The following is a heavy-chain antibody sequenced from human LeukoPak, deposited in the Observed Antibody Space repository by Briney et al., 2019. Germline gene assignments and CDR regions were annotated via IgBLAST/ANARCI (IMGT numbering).Heavy chain of an antibody. D-gene: IGHD5-18*01. CDR2: ISSSGSTI. CDR3: AREGYNYPYYYYGMDV. CDR1: GFTFSTYE. Sequence: PGGSLRLSCAASGFTFSTYEMNWVRQAPGKGLEWVSYISSSGSTIYYADSVKGRFTISRDNAKNPLYLQMNSLRAEDTALYYCAREGYNYPYYYYGMDVWGQGTTVTVSS. V-gene: IGHV3-48*03. J-gene: IGHJ6*02.